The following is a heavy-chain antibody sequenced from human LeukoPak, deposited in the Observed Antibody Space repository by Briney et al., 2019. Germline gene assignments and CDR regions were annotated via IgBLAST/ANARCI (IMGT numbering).Heavy chain of an antibody. J-gene: IGHJ4*02. Sequence: PGGSLRLSCAASGFTFSSYSMNWVRQASGKGLEWVSSISSSSSYIYYADSVKGRFTISRDNAKNSLYLQMNCLRAEDTAVYYCARDGIVVVTAIDYWGQGTLVTVSS. V-gene: IGHV3-21*01. CDR1: GFTFSSYS. CDR2: ISSSSSYI. CDR3: ARDGIVVVTAIDY. D-gene: IGHD2-21*02.